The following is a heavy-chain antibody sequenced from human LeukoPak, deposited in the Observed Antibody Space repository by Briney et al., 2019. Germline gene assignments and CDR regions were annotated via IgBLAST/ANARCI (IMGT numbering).Heavy chain of an antibody. Sequence: SGGSLRLSCAASGFTFSIYAMSWVRQAPGKGLELVSAISGSGGSTYYADSVKGRFTISRDNSKNTLYLQMNSLRAEDTAVYYCAKAAVAYPKDFDYWGQGTLVTVSS. CDR3: AKAAVAYPKDFDY. D-gene: IGHD6-19*01. J-gene: IGHJ4*02. CDR1: GFTFSIYA. V-gene: IGHV3-23*01. CDR2: ISGSGGST.